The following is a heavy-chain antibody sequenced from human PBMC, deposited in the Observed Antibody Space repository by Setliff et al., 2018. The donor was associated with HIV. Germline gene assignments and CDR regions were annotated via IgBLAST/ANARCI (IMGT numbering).Heavy chain of an antibody. J-gene: IGHJ4*02. D-gene: IGHD2-21*02. CDR3: AKRRRAPGTADLEAF. CDR1: GYAFDNYW. V-gene: IGHV5-51*01. CDR2: IYPGDSVT. Sequence: PGESLKISCRASGYAFDNYWIGWVRQMPGKGLEWMGVIYPGDSVTRYGPSFQGQVTISAERSISTAYLQWSSLRASDTAVYYCAKRRRAPGTADLEAFWGQGTLVTVSS.